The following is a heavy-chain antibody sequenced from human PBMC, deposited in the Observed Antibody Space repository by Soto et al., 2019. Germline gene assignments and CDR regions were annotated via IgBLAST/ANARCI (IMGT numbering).Heavy chain of an antibody. J-gene: IGHJ4*02. Sequence: ASVKVSCKASGYTFTSYGISWVRQAPGQGLEWMGWISAYNGNTNYAQKLQGRVTMTTDTSTSTAYMELRSLRSDDTAVYYCARVTAVAGYFDYWGQGXLVTVSS. CDR1: GYTFTSYG. CDR2: ISAYNGNT. CDR3: ARVTAVAGYFDY. D-gene: IGHD6-19*01. V-gene: IGHV1-18*01.